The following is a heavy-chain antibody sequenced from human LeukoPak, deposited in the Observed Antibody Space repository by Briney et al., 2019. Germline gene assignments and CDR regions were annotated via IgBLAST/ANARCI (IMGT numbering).Heavy chain of an antibody. J-gene: IGHJ4*02. D-gene: IGHD1-20*01. CDR3: ARGPVTGSFDY. CDR2: IIPILGIA. V-gene: IGHV1-69*04. Sequence: GASVKVSCKASGGTFSSYAISWVRQAPGQGLEWMGRIIPILGIANYAQKFQGRVTITADKSTSTAYMELSSLRSEDTAVYYCARGPVTGSFDYWGQGTLVTVSS. CDR1: GGTFSSYA.